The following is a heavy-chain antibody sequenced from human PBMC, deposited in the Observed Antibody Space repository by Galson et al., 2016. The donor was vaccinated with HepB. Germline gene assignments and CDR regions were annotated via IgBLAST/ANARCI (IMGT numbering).Heavy chain of an antibody. J-gene: IGHJ4*02. D-gene: IGHD2-2*01. CDR2: IYSGGST. CDR1: GFSVTTNY. CDR3: ARKSASFTSHGDF. V-gene: IGHV3-66*01. Sequence: SLRLSCAASGFSVTTNYMTWVRQAPGKGLEWVSVIYSGGSTAYADSVKGRFTISRDKSKNKLYLQMNSLRAEDTAVYDCARKSASFTSHGDFWGQGTLVTVSS.